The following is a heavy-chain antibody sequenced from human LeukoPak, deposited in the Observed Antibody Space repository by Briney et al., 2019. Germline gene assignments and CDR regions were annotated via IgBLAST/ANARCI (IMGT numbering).Heavy chain of an antibody. CDR3: ARGSGWYGLDY. Sequence: SEALSLTCAVYGGSFSGYYWSWIRQPPGKGLEWIGEINHSGSTNYNPSLKSRVTISVDTSKNQFSLKLSSVTAADTAVYYCARGSGWYGLDYWGQGTLVTVSS. CDR2: INHSGST. V-gene: IGHV4-34*01. J-gene: IGHJ4*02. D-gene: IGHD6-19*01. CDR1: GGSFSGYY.